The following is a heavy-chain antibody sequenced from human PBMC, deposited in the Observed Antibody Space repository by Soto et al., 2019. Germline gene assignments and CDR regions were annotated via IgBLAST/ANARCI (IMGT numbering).Heavy chain of an antibody. CDR3: ARNRGGLLSGGNYNY. Sequence: SETLSLTCTVSGGSISSYYWSWIRQPPGKGLEWIGYIYYSGSTNYNPSLKSRVTISVDTSKNQFSLKLSSVTAADTAVYYCARNRGGLLSGGNYNYGGRETLVT. CDR1: GGSISSYY. CDR2: IYYSGST. J-gene: IGHJ4*02. D-gene: IGHD3-10*01. V-gene: IGHV4-59*08.